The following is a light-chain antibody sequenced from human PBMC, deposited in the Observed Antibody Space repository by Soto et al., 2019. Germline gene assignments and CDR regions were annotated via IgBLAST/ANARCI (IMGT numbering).Light chain of an antibody. V-gene: IGKV3-20*01. CDR3: QQYGSSPRGFT. CDR1: LSVSSSY. Sequence: EIVLTQSPGTLSLSPGERVTLSCRASLSVSSSYLAWYQQKPGQAPRLLIYGASSRATGIPDRFSGSGSGTDFTLTISRLEPEDFAVYYCQQYGSSPRGFTFGPGTKVDIK. CDR2: GAS. J-gene: IGKJ3*01.